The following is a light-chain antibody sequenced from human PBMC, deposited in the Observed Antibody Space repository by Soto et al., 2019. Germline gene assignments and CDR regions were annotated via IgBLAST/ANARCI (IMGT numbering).Light chain of an antibody. J-gene: IGKJ2*01. CDR3: QQYDSDSST. Sequence: DIQMTQSPSTLSASVGDRVTITCRASQSINNWLAWYQQKPGKAPKLLIYEASSLLSGVPSRFSGSGSGTELPLTISSLQPDDFADYYCQQYDSDSSTFGQGTKLDI. V-gene: IGKV1-5*03. CDR2: EAS. CDR1: QSINNW.